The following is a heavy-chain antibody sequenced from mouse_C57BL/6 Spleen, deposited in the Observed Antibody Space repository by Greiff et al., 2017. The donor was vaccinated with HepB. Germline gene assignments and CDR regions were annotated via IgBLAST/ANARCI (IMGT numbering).Heavy chain of an antibody. CDR2: ISSGGSYT. Sequence: EVHLVESGGDLVKPGGSLKLSCAASGFTFSSYGMSWVRQTPDKRLEWVATISSGGSYTYYPDSVKGRFTISRDNAKNTLYLQMSSLKSEDTAMYYCARHYSSGSPFDYWGQGTTLTVSS. J-gene: IGHJ2*01. V-gene: IGHV5-6*01. CDR1: GFTFSSYG. CDR3: ARHYSSGSPFDY. D-gene: IGHD3-2*02.